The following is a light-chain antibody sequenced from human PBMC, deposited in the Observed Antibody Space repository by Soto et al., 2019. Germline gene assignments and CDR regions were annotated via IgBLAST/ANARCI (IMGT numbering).Light chain of an antibody. J-gene: IGKJ5*01. CDR1: QSVTSN. Sequence: EIVLTQSPGTLSLSPGERATLSCRASQSVTSNYLAWYQQKPGQAPRLLIYGASSRATGIPVRFSGSGSGTEFTLTISSLQSEDFAVYYCQQYNNRPLTFGQGTRLEIK. CDR2: GAS. CDR3: QQYNNRPLT. V-gene: IGKV3-15*01.